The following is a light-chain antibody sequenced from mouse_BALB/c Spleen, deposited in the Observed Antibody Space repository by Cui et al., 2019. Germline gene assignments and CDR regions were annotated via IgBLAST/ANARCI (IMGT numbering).Light chain of an antibody. Sequence: IQLNEPPSSLSAFFADTITITCHASQNINVWLSWYQQKPGNIPKLLIYKASNLHTGVPSRFSGSGSGTGFTLTISSLQPEDIATYYCQQGQSYPYTFGGGTKLEIK. CDR3: QQGQSYPYT. V-gene: IGKV10-94*01. CDR1: QNINVW. J-gene: IGKJ2*01. CDR2: KAS.